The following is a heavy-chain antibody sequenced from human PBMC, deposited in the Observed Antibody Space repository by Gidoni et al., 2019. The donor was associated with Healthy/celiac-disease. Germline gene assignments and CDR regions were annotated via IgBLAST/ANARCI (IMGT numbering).Heavy chain of an antibody. V-gene: IGHV3-7*01. CDR2: IKQDGSEK. D-gene: IGHD1-26*01. CDR3: ASLGSYSFYFDY. CDR1: GFTFSSYW. J-gene: IGHJ4*02. Sequence: EVQLVESGGGLVQPGGSLRLSCAASGFTFSSYWMSWVRQAPGKGLEWVANIKQDGSEKYYVDSVKGRFTISGDNAKNSLYLQMNSLRAEDTAVYYCASLGSYSFYFDYWGQGTLVTVSS.